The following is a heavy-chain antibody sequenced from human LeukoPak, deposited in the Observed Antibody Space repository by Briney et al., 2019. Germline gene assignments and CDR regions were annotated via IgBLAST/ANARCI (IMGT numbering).Heavy chain of an antibody. Sequence: PSETLSLTCTVSGGSISSYYWSWIRQPAGKGLEWIGRIYTSGSTNYNPSLKSRVTMSVDTSKNQFSLKLSSVTAADTAVYYCAREWYSSSWYGSEYIWFDPWGQGTLDTVSS. V-gene: IGHV4-4*07. CDR1: GGSISSYY. CDR3: AREWYSSSWYGSEYIWFDP. CDR2: IYTSGST. D-gene: IGHD6-13*01. J-gene: IGHJ5*02.